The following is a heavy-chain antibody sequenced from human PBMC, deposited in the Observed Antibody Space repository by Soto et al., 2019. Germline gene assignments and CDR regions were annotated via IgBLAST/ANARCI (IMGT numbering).Heavy chain of an antibody. Sequence: EVQLLESGGGLVQPGGSLRLSCTGSGFIFSTFAMIWVRQAPGKGLEWLSAISAIGGNTYYPDSVKGRFTISRDISENTLYLQMSSLGGEDTAVYHCAKAPPSTVEGAFDLWGRGTMVTVSS. D-gene: IGHD4-17*01. CDR2: ISAIGGNT. CDR3: AKAPPSTVEGAFDL. J-gene: IGHJ3*01. V-gene: IGHV3-23*01. CDR1: GFIFSTFA.